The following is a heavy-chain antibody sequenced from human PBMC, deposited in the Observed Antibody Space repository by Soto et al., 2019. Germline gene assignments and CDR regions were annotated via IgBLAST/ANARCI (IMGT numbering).Heavy chain of an antibody. Sequence: ESGPTLVNPTQTLTLTCTFSGFSLSASGVGVGWIRQPPGKALEWLALIYWDDDKRYSPSLKSRLTITKDTSKNQVVLTMTNMDPVDTATYYCAHQIVVVPAAPAFDYWGQGTLVTVSS. J-gene: IGHJ4*02. V-gene: IGHV2-5*02. CDR2: IYWDDDK. CDR1: GFSLSASGVG. CDR3: AHQIVVVPAAPAFDY. D-gene: IGHD2-2*01.